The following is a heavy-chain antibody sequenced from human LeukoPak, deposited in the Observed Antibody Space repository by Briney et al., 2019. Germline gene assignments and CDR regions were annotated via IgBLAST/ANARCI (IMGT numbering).Heavy chain of an antibody. CDR1: GGSISSSSYY. Sequence: SETLSLTCTVSGGSISSSSYYWGWIRQPPGKGLEWLGSIYYSGSTYYNPSLKSRVTISVDTSKNQFSLKLSSVTAADTAVYYCARRPIVGAINFDYWGQGTLVTVSS. J-gene: IGHJ4*02. D-gene: IGHD1-26*01. V-gene: IGHV4-39*01. CDR2: IYYSGST. CDR3: ARRPIVGAINFDY.